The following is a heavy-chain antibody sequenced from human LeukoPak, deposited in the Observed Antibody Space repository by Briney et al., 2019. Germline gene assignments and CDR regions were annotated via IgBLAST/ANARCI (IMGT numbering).Heavy chain of an antibody. D-gene: IGHD3-22*01. CDR3: AKTRGGHPYYYDSSGYYRATDFDY. Sequence: PGGSLRLSCAASGFTFSSYAMSWVRQAPGKGLEWVSAISGSGGSTYYADSVKGRFTISRDNSKNTLYLQMNSLRAEDTAVYSCAKTRGGHPYYYDSSGYYRATDFDYWGQGTLVTVSS. J-gene: IGHJ4*02. CDR2: ISGSGGST. CDR1: GFTFSSYA. V-gene: IGHV3-23*01.